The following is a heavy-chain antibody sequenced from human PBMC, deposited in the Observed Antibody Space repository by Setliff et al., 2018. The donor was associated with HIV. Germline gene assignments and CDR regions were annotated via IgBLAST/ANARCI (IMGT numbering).Heavy chain of an antibody. CDR1: GGSISSSCYY. CDR3: ARDDYGYNGKGFDY. D-gene: IGHD4-17*01. J-gene: IGHJ4*02. V-gene: IGHV4-39*02. CDR2: LYYRGTT. Sequence: SETLSLTCTVSGGSISSSCYYWGWIRQPPGKGPEWIGSLYYRGTTYYNPSLKSRVTISTGTSNNQFSLTLRSVTAADTAVYYCARDDYGYNGKGFDYWGPGTLVTVSS.